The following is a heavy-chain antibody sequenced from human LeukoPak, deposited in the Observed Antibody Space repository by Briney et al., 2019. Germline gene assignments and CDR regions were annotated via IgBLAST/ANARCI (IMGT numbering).Heavy chain of an antibody. CDR3: ARGTIVGATPFDY. Sequence: SETLSLTCTVSGGSISGYYWSWIRQPAGKGLEWIGRIYTSGSTNYNPSLKSRVTMSVDTSKNQFSLKLSSVTAADTAVYYCARGTIVGATPFDYWGQGTLVTVSS. CDR2: IYTSGST. D-gene: IGHD1-26*01. V-gene: IGHV4-4*07. CDR1: GGSISGYY. J-gene: IGHJ4*02.